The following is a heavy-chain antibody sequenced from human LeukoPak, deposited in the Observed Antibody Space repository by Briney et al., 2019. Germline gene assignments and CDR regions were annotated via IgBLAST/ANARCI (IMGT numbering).Heavy chain of an antibody. CDR1: GFPFSSYW. Sequence: GSLGLSCAASGFPFSSYWMSWVRQAPGKGLEWVANINQAGSEIYYLDSVKGRFTISRDNTKKSLYLQMNSLRAEDTAVYYCARWGSGWYMWGQGTLVTVSS. CDR2: INQAGSEI. V-gene: IGHV3-7*05. D-gene: IGHD6-19*01. J-gene: IGHJ4*02. CDR3: ARWGSGWYM.